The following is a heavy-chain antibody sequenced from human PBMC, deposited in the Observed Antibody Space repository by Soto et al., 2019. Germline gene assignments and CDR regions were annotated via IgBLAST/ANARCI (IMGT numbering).Heavy chain of an antibody. V-gene: IGHV3-23*01. CDR2: ISGSGGST. CDR1: GVTFSSYA. Sequence: GGSLRLSCAASGVTFSSYAMTWVRQAPGKGLEWVSTISGSGGSTYYADSVKGRFTISRDNSKNTLDLQMNSLRAEDTAIYYCAKGQFNWNYVFDPWGQGTLVTVSS. CDR3: AKGQFNWNYVFDP. D-gene: IGHD1-7*01. J-gene: IGHJ5*02.